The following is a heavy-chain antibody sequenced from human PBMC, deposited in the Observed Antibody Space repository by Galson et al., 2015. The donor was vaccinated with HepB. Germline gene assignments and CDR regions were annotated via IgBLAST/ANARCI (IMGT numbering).Heavy chain of an antibody. Sequence: SLRLSCAASGFTFSSYAMSWVRQAPGKVLEWVSAICGSGDRTYYADSLKGRFTISRDNSKNTFYLQMKSLRAEDSAVYYCAKERAHHSGFNFFDPLGQGTLVTVS. D-gene: IGHD2-15*01. V-gene: IGHV3-23*01. CDR1: GFTFSSYA. CDR2: ICGSGDRT. J-gene: IGHJ5*02. CDR3: AKERAHHSGFNFFDP.